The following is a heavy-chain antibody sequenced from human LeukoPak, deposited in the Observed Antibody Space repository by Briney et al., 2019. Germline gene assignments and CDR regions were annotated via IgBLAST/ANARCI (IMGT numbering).Heavy chain of an antibody. V-gene: IGHV4-39*07. CDR2: IYYSGST. CDR1: GGSISSSSYY. D-gene: IGHD6-13*01. CDR3: ARQRYSSSWYRGDYFDY. J-gene: IGHJ4*02. Sequence: SETLSLTCTVSGGSISSSSYYWGWIRQPPGKGLEWIGSIYYSGSTYYNPSLKSRVTISVDTSKNQFSLKLSSVTAADTAVYYCARQRYSSSWYRGDYFDYWGQGTLVTVSS.